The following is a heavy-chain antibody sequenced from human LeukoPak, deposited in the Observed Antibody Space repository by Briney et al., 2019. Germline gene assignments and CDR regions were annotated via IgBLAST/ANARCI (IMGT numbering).Heavy chain of an antibody. CDR2: IYYSGST. J-gene: IGHJ5*02. D-gene: IGHD1-26*01. CDR1: GGPISSSSYY. Sequence: SETLSLTCTVSGGPISSSSYYWGWIRQPPGKGLEWIGSIYYSGSTYYNPSLKSRVTISVDTSKNQFSLKLSSVTAADTAVYYCARAGRGQPNWLDPWGQGTLVTVSS. CDR3: ARAGRGQPNWLDP. V-gene: IGHV4-39*07.